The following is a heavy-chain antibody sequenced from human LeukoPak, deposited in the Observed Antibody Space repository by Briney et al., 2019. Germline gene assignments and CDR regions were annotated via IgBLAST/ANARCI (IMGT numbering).Heavy chain of an antibody. V-gene: IGHV4-39*01. CDR2: IYYGGRT. D-gene: IGHD3-22*01. CDR1: GDSVSRSDSY. Sequence: SETLSLTCSVSGDSVSRSDSYWDWIRQPPGKGLEWIGTIYYGGRTYYSPSLKSRVTMSVDPSNNQFSLNLRSVTAADTAVYYCARRRYYDGSGYLEWGQGTLLSVSS. CDR3: ARRRYYDGSGYLE. J-gene: IGHJ1*01.